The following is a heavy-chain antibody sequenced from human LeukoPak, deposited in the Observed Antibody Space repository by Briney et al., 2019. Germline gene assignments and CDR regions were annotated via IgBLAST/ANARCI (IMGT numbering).Heavy chain of an antibody. CDR3: AKDDMLASPRSGWV. Sequence: AGGSLRLSCAGSGXTFSSYAMRWVRQAPGKGLEWVSSIRGSGGGTSYADSVKGRFTISRDNSKNTLYLQMNSLRAEDTAIYYCAKDDMLASPRSGWVWGQGTLVTVSS. J-gene: IGHJ4*02. V-gene: IGHV3-23*01. D-gene: IGHD2-8*01. CDR1: GXTFSSYA. CDR2: IRGSGGGT.